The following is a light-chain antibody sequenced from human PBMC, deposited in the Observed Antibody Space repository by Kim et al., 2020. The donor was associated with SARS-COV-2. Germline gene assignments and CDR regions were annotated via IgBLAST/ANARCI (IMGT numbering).Light chain of an antibody. CDR1: KLGDKY. Sequence: SYELTQPPSVSVSPGQTASITCSGDKLGDKYACWYQQKPGQSPVPVIYQDSKRHSGIPERFSGSNSGNTATLTISGTQAMDEADYYCQAWASSTYVFGTG. CDR3: QAWASSTYV. V-gene: IGLV3-1*01. CDR2: QDS. J-gene: IGLJ1*01.